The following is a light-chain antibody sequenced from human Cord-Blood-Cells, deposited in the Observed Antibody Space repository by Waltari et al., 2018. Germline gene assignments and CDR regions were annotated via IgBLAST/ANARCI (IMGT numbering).Light chain of an antibody. CDR2: AAS. V-gene: IGKV1-39*01. J-gene: IGKJ3*01. CDR1: QSISSY. Sequence: DIQMTQSPSSLSASGGDRVTITCRASQSISSYLNWYQQKPGKAPKLLIYAASSLQSGVPSRFSGSGSGTDFTLTISSLQPEDFATYYCQQSYSTLIFTFGPGTKVDIK. CDR3: QQSYSTLIFT.